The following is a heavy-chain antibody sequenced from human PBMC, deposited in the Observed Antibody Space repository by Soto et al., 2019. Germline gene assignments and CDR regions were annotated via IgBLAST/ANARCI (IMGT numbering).Heavy chain of an antibody. CDR2: IIPIFGTA. J-gene: IGHJ4*02. D-gene: IGHD2-21*02. Sequence: SVKVSCKASGGTFSSYAISWVRQAPGQGLEWMGGIIPIFGTANYAQKFQGRVTITADEPTSTAYMELSSLRSEDTAVYYCARDLAYCGGDCYSGLYYFDYWGQGTLVTVSS. CDR1: GGTFSSYA. V-gene: IGHV1-69*13. CDR3: ARDLAYCGGDCYSGLYYFDY.